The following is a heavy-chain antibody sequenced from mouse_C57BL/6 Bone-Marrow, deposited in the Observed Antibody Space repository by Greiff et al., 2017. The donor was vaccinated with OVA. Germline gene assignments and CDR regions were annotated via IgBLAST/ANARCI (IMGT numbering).Heavy chain of an antibody. Sequence: VQLVESGPGLVAPSQSLSITCTVSGFSLTSYGVDWVRQSPGKGLEWLGVIWGVGSTNYNSALKSRLSISKDNSKSQVFLKMNSLQTDDTAMYYCATLITTVPWFAYWGQGTLVTVSA. CDR3: ATLITTVPWFAY. J-gene: IGHJ3*01. CDR1: GFSLTSYG. D-gene: IGHD1-1*01. CDR2: IWGVGST. V-gene: IGHV2-6*01.